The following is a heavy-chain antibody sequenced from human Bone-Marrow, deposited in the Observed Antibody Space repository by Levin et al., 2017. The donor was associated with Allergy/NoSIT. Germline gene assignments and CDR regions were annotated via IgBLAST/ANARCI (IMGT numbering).Heavy chain of an antibody. CDR2: ISNSGNNM. CDR3: ARDFNMARGIFYYYSGMDV. V-gene: IGHV3-48*03. D-gene: IGHD3-10*01. CDR1: GFSFSSYE. Sequence: QPGGSLRLSCATSGFSFSSYEMNWVRQAPGQGLEWVAYISNSGNNMYYSDSVRGRFTISRDNARNSLFLQMNSLRVDDTAVYYCARDFNMARGIFYYYSGMDVWGQGTTVTVSS. J-gene: IGHJ6*02.